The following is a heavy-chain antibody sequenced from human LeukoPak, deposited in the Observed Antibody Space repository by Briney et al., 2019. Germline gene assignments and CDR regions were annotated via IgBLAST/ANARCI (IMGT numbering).Heavy chain of an antibody. CDR2: ISGSGGST. V-gene: IGHV3-23*01. Sequence: GGSLRLSCAASGFTFSSYAMSWVRQAPGKGLEWVSAISGSGGSTYYADSVKGRFTISRDNSKHTLYLQMNSLRAEDTAVYYCAKTSSEGLKAFDYWGQGTLVTVSS. J-gene: IGHJ4*02. D-gene: IGHD3-3*01. CDR1: GFTFSSYA. CDR3: AKTSSEGLKAFDY.